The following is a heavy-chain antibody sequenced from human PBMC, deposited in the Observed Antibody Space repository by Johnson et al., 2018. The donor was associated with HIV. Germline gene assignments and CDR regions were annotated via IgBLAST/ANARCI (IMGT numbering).Heavy chain of an antibody. Sequence: VQLVESGGGVVRPGGSLRLSCAASGFPFDDYGMSWVRQAPGKGLEWVSGINWNGGSTGYADSVKGRFTISRDNAKNSLYLQMNSLRAEDTALYYCARDFSDYGDYGRCAFDIWGQGTMVTVSS. CDR3: ARDFSDYGDYGRCAFDI. V-gene: IGHV3-20*04. D-gene: IGHD4-17*01. J-gene: IGHJ3*02. CDR2: INWNGGST. CDR1: GFPFDDYG.